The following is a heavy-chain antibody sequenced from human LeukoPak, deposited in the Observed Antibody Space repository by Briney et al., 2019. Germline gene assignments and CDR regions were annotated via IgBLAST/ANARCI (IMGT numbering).Heavy chain of an antibody. Sequence: GGSLRLSCAASGFTFDDYGMSWVRQAPGKGLEWVSGINWNGGSTSYAASVKGRFTISRDNAKNSLYLQMNSLRAEDMALHYCARLVALLWFGEYPDYWGEGTLVTVSS. D-gene: IGHD3-10*01. CDR2: INWNGGST. CDR3: ARLVALLWFGEYPDY. CDR1: GFTFDDYG. J-gene: IGHJ4*02. V-gene: IGHV3-20*04.